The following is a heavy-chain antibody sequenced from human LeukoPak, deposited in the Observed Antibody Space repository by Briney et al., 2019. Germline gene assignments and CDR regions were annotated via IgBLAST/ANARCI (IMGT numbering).Heavy chain of an antibody. V-gene: IGHV3-48*04. CDR2: ISSSSSTI. D-gene: IGHD3-9*01. J-gene: IGHJ4*02. Sequence: PGGSLRLSCAASGFTFSSYSMNWVRQAPGKGLEWVSYISSSSSTIYYADSVKGRFTISRDNAKNSLYLQMNSLRAEDTAVYYCARDSAATHYDILTGYEYWGQGALVSVSS. CDR1: GFTFSSYS. CDR3: ARDSAATHYDILTGYEY.